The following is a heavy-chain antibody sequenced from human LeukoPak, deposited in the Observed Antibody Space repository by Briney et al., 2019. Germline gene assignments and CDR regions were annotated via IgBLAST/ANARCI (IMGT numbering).Heavy chain of an antibody. J-gene: IGHJ4*02. D-gene: IGHD3-22*01. CDR2: IHPNSGDP. V-gene: IGHV1-2*02. CDR3: ARAHYFDTSAYQYYFDY. Sequence: ATLKVSCKASGYTFTGHYLHWVGQAPGQGLEWVGWIHPNSGDPNYAQKFQGRVTLTRDMSTSTAYMEVSRLTSDDTAVYYCARAHYFDTSAYQYYFDYWGQGTLVTVSS. CDR1: GYTFTGHY.